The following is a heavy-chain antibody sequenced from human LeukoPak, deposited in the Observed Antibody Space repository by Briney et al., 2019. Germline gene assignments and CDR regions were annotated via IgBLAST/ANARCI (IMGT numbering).Heavy chain of an antibody. CDR1: GFTFDDYA. CDR2: ISWNSGSI. V-gene: IGHV3-9*01. CDR3: ASPYLGDSGD. J-gene: IGHJ4*02. D-gene: IGHD3-16*01. Sequence: PGGSLRLSCAASGFTFDDYAMHWVRHAPGKGLEWVSGISWNSGSIGYADSVKGRFTISRDNAKNSLYLQMNSLRAEDTALYYCASPYLGDSGDWGQGTLVTVSS.